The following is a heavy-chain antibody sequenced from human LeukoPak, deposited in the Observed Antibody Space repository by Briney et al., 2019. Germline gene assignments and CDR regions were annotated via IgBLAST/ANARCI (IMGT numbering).Heavy chain of an antibody. CDR2: ISYDGSNK. D-gene: IGHD6-13*01. Sequence: GGSLRLSCAAPGFTFSSYAMHWVRQAPGKGLEWVAVISYDGSNKYYADSVKGRFTISRDNSKNTLYLQMNSLRAEDTAVYYCARGEQLVSPFDYWGQGTLVTVSS. CDR3: ARGEQLVSPFDY. V-gene: IGHV3-30-3*01. J-gene: IGHJ4*02. CDR1: GFTFSSYA.